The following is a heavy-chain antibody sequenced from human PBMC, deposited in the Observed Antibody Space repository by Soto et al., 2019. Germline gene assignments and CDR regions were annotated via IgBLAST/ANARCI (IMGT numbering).Heavy chain of an antibody. CDR3: VRDVFRSGWWVSRMSFDH. Sequence: SQTLSLTCAISGDSVSSDSAAWNWIRQSPSRGLEWLGRTYYRSKWYNDYAVSVKSRITINPDTSRNQFSLQLNSVTPEDTAVYYCVRDVFRSGWWVSRMSFDHWGPGILVTVFS. V-gene: IGHV6-1*01. J-gene: IGHJ5*02. CDR2: TYYRSKWYN. CDR1: GDSVSSDSAA. D-gene: IGHD6-19*01.